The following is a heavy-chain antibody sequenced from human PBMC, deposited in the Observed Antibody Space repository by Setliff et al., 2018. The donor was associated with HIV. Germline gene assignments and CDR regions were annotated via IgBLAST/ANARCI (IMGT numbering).Heavy chain of an antibody. D-gene: IGHD3-10*01. CDR1: GHTYDAYG. CDR3: ASSSPTTYYYGSGSPPLDY. Sequence: ASVKVSCKAYGHTYDAYGITWVRQAPGQGLEWMGWISAHYGSTKYAQTLQGRVTMTTDTSTNTAYMELRSLRSDDTAVYYCASSSPTTYYYGSGSPPLDYWGQGTLVTVSS. J-gene: IGHJ4*02. V-gene: IGHV1-18*01. CDR2: ISAHYGST.